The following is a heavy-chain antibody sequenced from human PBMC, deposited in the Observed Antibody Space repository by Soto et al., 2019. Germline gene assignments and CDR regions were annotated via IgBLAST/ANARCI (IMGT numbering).Heavy chain of an antibody. Sequence: GGSLRLSCAASGFTFRSFTINWVRQAPWKGLEWVSTISSNSAYIYYTDALRGRFTISRDNAKNSLHLQMNRLRAEDTAVYYCTRDASRDSSARGWFDPWGPRTLVAVSS. CDR2: ISSNSAYI. J-gene: IGHJ5*02. CDR3: TRDASRDSSARGWFDP. D-gene: IGHD6-13*01. CDR1: GFTFRSFT. V-gene: IGHV3-21*01.